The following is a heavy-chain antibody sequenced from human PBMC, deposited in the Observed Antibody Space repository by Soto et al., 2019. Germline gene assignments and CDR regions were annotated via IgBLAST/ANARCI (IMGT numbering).Heavy chain of an antibody. CDR2: ISYDGSNK. Sequence: QVQLVESGGGVVQPGRSLRLSCAVSGFTFSSYAMHWVRQAPGKGLEWVAVISYDGSNKYYADSVKGRFTISRDNSKNTLYLQMNSLRAEDTAVYYCARDLLSSSSSWKYYFDYWGQGTLVTVSS. CDR1: GFTFSSYA. D-gene: IGHD6-6*01. CDR3: ARDLLSSSSSWKYYFDY. V-gene: IGHV3-30-3*01. J-gene: IGHJ4*02.